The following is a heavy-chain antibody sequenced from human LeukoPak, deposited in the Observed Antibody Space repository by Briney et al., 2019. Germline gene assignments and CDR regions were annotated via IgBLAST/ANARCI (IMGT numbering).Heavy chain of an antibody. CDR1: GFTFSNYA. V-gene: IGHV3-23*01. D-gene: IGHD4-17*01. J-gene: IGHJ4*02. Sequence: GGSLRLSCAASGFTFSNYAMSWVRQAPGKGLEWVSGISGSGGSTYYADSVKGRFTISRDNSKNTLYLQMNSLRAEDTAVYYCASTYGDYEGDYFDYWGQGTLVTVSS. CDR2: ISGSGGST. CDR3: ASTYGDYEGDYFDY.